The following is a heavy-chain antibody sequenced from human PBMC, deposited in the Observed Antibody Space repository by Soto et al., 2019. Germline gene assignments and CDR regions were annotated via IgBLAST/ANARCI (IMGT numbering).Heavy chain of an antibody. CDR1: GFTFSVYW. J-gene: IGHJ6*02. Sequence: EVQLVESGGGLVQPGGSLRLSCAASGFTFSVYWMHWVRQAPGKGLVWVSRIDSDGSTTSYADSVKGRFTISRDNAKSTLYPQMNSPRAEDTAVYYCARPGYSNYGPGVDVWGQGTTVTVSS. CDR3: ARPGYSNYGPGVDV. V-gene: IGHV3-74*01. CDR2: IDSDGSTT. D-gene: IGHD4-4*01.